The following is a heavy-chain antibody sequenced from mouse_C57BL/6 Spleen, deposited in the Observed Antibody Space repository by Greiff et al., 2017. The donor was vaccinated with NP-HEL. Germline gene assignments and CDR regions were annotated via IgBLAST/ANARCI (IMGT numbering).Heavy chain of an antibody. V-gene: IGHV1-52*01. CDR2: IDPSDSET. CDR1: GYTFTSYW. D-gene: IGHD4-1*01. Sequence: QVQLQQSGAELVRPGSSVKLSCKASGYTFTSYWMHWVKQRPIQGLEWIGNIDPSDSETHYNQKFKDKATLTVDKSSSTAYMQLSSLTSEDSAVYYCARTGNWDGYYAMDYWGQGTSVTVSS. CDR3: ARTGNWDGYYAMDY. J-gene: IGHJ4*01.